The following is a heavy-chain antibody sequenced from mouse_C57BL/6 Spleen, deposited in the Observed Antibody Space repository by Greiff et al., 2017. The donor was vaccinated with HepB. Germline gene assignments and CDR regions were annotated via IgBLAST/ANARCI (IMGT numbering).Heavy chain of an antibody. V-gene: IGHV7-3*01. CDR1: GFTFTDYY. Sequence: EVKLMESGGGLVQPGGSLSLSCAASGFTFTDYYMSWVRQPPGKALEWLGFIRNKANGYTTEYSASVKGRFTISRDNSQSILYLQMNALRAEDSATYYCASSYGYDAMDYWGQGTSVTVSS. D-gene: IGHD1-1*02. CDR2: IRNKANGYTT. CDR3: ASSYGYDAMDY. J-gene: IGHJ4*01.